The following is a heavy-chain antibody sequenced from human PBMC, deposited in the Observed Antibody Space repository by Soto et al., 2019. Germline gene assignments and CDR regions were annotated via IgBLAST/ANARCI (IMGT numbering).Heavy chain of an antibody. Sequence: GGSLRLSCAASGFNFDGYAMHWVRQAPGRGLEWVSGISWNSGSIAYADSVKGRFTISRDNAKNSLFLQMNSLRAEDTALYFCAKHLTFTIFQDGMHVWGQGTTLTVSS. CDR1: GFNFDGYA. D-gene: IGHD3-3*01. J-gene: IGHJ6*02. V-gene: IGHV3-9*01. CDR2: ISWNSGSI. CDR3: AKHLTFTIFQDGMHV.